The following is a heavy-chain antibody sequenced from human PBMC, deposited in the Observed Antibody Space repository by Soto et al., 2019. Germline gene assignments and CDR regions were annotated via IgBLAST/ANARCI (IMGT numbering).Heavy chain of an antibody. CDR2: LSNTGRRT. J-gene: IGHJ4*02. V-gene: IGHV3-23*01. CDR3: ATEMGATQGPFDN. CDR1: VFPFGANA. D-gene: IGHD1-26*01. Sequence: HPXGSLRLACLVSVFPFGANAMSWVRQAPGKGLEWVSGLSNTGRRTSYADSVKGRFNVSRDNSENTVYLQMNSLRVEDTAVYYCATEMGATQGPFDNWGQGTLVTVYS.